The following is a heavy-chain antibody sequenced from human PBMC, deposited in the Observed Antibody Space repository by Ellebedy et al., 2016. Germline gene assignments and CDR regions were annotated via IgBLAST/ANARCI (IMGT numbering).Heavy chain of an antibody. V-gene: IGHV3-23*01. Sequence: GGSLRLXXVASGFSFSTYAMNWVRQAPGKGLEWVSAVSASGSNTYYADSVQGRFTISRDNSKNTSYLQMNSLRAEDTAVYYCAKGRVTNYWGQGTLVTVSS. J-gene: IGHJ4*02. D-gene: IGHD4-17*01. CDR1: GFSFSTYA. CDR3: AKGRVTNY. CDR2: VSASGSNT.